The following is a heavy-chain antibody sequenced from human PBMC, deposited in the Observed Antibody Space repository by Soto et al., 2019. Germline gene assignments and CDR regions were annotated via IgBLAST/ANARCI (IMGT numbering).Heavy chain of an antibody. CDR3: ARIDCTGGSCRPYAYSDMDV. Sequence: QVQLVESGGGVVQPGRSLRLSCAASGFTFNTYGMHWVRQAPGRGLEWVAVIWYDGSIKYYAVSVKGRFTISRDNSKNTLYLQMNSLRTEDTAVYHCARIDCTGGSCRPYAYSDMDVWGQGTTVTVSS. CDR2: IWYDGSIK. V-gene: IGHV3-33*01. J-gene: IGHJ6*02. CDR1: GFTFNTYG. D-gene: IGHD2-15*01.